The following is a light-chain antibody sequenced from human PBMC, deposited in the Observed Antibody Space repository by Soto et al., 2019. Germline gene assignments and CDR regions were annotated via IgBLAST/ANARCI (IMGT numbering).Light chain of an antibody. CDR3: QQYNNWPLLT. V-gene: IGKV3-11*01. Sequence: EIVFTQSPSTLSLSPGERATLSCRASQSVSSYLAWYQQKPGQAPRLLIYDASNRATGIPARFSGSGSGTEFTLTISSLQSEDFAVYYCQQYNNWPLLTLGGGTKVDIK. CDR2: DAS. CDR1: QSVSSY. J-gene: IGKJ4*01.